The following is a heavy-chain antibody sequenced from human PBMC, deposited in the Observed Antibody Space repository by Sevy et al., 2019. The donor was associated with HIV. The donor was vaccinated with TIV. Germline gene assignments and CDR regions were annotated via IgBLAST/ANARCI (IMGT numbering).Heavy chain of an antibody. CDR2: ISGSGGST. D-gene: IGHD3-10*01. CDR3: AKGYGSGSPPDC. Sequence: GGSLRLSCAASGFIFNSYAMSWVRQAPGKGLEWVSSISGSGGSTYYADAMKGRFTISRDNFKSTLYLQVNSLRAEDTAEYYCAKGYGSGSPPDCWGQGTLVTVSS. V-gene: IGHV3-23*01. CDR1: GFIFNSYA. J-gene: IGHJ4*02.